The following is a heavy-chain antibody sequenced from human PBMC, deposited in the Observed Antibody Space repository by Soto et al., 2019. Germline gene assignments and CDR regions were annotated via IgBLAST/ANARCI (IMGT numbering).Heavy chain of an antibody. Sequence: EVQLVESGGGLVQPGGSLRLSWAASGFTFSSYWMHWVRQAPGKGLVWVSRINSDGSSTSYADSVKGRFTISRDNAKNALYLQMNSLRAEDTAVYYCARDYGDYPPSDYWGQGTLVTVSS. J-gene: IGHJ4*02. CDR1: GFTFSSYW. V-gene: IGHV3-74*01. CDR3: ARDYGDYPPSDY. D-gene: IGHD4-17*01. CDR2: INSDGSST.